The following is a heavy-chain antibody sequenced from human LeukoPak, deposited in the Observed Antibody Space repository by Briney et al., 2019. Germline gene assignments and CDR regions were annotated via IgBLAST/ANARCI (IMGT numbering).Heavy chain of an antibody. CDR2: IYFRGDT. D-gene: IGHD4-11*01. V-gene: IGHV4-59*08. CDR3: ARHPYSNFVLDY. J-gene: IGHJ4*02. Sequence: SETLSLTCTVSGGSISNYYWSWIRQPPGRGLEWIGYIYFRGDTKYNPSLKSRVTISVDTSKNQFSLKMSSVTAADTAVYCCARHPYSNFVLDYWGQGTQVIVSS. CDR1: GGSISNYY.